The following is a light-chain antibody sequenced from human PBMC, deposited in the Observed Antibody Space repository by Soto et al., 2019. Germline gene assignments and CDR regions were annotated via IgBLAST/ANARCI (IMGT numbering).Light chain of an antibody. J-gene: IGKJ3*01. CDR1: QSVSSN. CDR3: QQYNNWPPFT. Sequence: EILMTQSPDTLSVSPGERATLSCKASQSVSSNLAWYQQKPGQAPRLLIYGASTRATGIPARFSGSGSGTQFTLTISSLESEDFAVYYCQQYNNWPPFTFGPGTKVDIK. V-gene: IGKV3-15*01. CDR2: GAS.